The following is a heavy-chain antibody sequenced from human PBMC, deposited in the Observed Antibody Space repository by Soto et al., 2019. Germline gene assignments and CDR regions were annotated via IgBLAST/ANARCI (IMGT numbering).Heavy chain of an antibody. Sequence: TLSLTCTVSGGSISSYYWSWIRQPPGKGLEWIGYIYYSGSTNYNPSLKSRVTISVDTSKNQFSLKLSSVTAADTAVYYCARDRGRSTYYYYGMDVWGQGTTVTVSS. CDR3: ARDRGRSTYYYYGMDV. J-gene: IGHJ6*02. CDR2: IYYSGST. V-gene: IGHV4-59*01. CDR1: GGSISSYY. D-gene: IGHD3-10*01.